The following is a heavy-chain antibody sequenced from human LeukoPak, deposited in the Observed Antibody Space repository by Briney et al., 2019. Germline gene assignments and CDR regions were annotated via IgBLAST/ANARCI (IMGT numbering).Heavy chain of an antibody. Sequence: PGGSLRLSCTASGFTFGDYAMSWVRQAPGKGLEWVGFIRSKAYGGTTEYAASVKGRFTISRDDSKSIAYLQMNSLKTEDTAVYYCTREYSSGWTSAYFDYWGQGTLVTVSS. V-gene: IGHV3-49*04. CDR2: IRSKAYGGTT. CDR1: GFTFGDYA. D-gene: IGHD6-19*01. J-gene: IGHJ4*02. CDR3: TREYSSGWTSAYFDY.